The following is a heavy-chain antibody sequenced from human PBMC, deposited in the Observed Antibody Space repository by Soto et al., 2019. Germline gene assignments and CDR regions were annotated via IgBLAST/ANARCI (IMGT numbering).Heavy chain of an antibody. CDR2: ISSSGSTI. CDR1: TFLFRSYE. V-gene: IGHV3-48*03. J-gene: IGHJ4*02. Sequence: PGGSLRLSCAASTFLFRSYEMNWVRQAPGKGLEWVSYISSSGSTIYYADSVKGRFTISRDNAKNSLYLQMNSLRAEDTAVYYCARDDGGSWLWGQGTLVTVSS. CDR3: ARDDGGSWL. D-gene: IGHD2-15*01.